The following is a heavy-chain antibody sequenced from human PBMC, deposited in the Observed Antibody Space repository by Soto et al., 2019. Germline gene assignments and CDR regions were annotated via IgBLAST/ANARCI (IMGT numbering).Heavy chain of an antibody. CDR2: ISYDGSNK. Sequence: GGSLRLSCAASGFTFSSYAMHWVRQAPGKGLEWVAVISYDGSNKYYADSVKGRVTISRDNSKNTLYLQMNSLRAEDTAVYYCARDLKRALYYYYGMDVWGQGTTVTVSS. V-gene: IGHV3-30-3*01. CDR1: GFTFSSYA. D-gene: IGHD3-9*01. CDR3: ARDLKRALYYYYGMDV. J-gene: IGHJ6*02.